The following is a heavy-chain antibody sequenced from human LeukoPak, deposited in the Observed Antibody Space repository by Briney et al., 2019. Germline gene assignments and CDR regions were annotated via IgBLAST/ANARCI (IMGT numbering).Heavy chain of an antibody. CDR3: ASAGYSGAFDI. CDR2: IYTSGST. D-gene: IGHD3-10*01. V-gene: IGHV4-61*02. J-gene: IGHJ3*02. CDR1: GGSISSGSYY. Sequence: SETLSLTCTVSGGSISSGSYYWSWIRQPAGKGLEWIGRIYTSGSTNYNPSLKSRVTISVDTSKNQFSLKLSSVTAADTAVYYCASAGYSGAFDIWGQGTMVTVSS.